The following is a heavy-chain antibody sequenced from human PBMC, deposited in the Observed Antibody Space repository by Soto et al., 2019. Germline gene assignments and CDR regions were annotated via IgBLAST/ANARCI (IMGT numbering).Heavy chain of an antibody. D-gene: IGHD3-10*01. J-gene: IGHJ6*04. CDR3: AKERTGSGSYYPSCVDV. CDR2: ISYDGSNK. V-gene: IGHV3-30*18. CDR1: GFTFSSYG. Sequence: QVQLVESGGGVVQPGRSLRLSCAASGFTFSSYGMHWVRQAPGKGLEWVAVISYDGSNKYYADSVKGRFTISRDNSKNTQYLQMNSLRAEDTAVYYCAKERTGSGSYYPSCVDVWGKGTTVTVSS.